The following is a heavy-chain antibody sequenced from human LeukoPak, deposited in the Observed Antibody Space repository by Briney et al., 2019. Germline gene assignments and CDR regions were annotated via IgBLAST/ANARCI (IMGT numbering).Heavy chain of an antibody. D-gene: IGHD2-21*02. Sequence: GESLKFSGKGSGYSFTSYWSGWVRQMPGKGLEWMGIIYPGDSDTRDSPSFQGQVPISADKSIRTAYLQWRSLKASDTAMYSCARQSGGDDVYFQHWGQGTLVTVSS. J-gene: IGHJ1*01. CDR2: IYPGDSDT. CDR3: ARQSGGDDVYFQH. V-gene: IGHV5-51*01. CDR1: GYSFTSYW.